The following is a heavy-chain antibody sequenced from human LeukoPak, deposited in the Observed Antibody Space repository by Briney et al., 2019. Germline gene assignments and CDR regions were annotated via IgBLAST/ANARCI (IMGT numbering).Heavy chain of an antibody. CDR3: ARGVGERYFDY. D-gene: IGHD3-10*01. V-gene: IGHV3-66*01. CDR1: GFSVSSNY. Sequence: GGSLRLSCAASGFSVSSNYMTWVRQAPGKGLEWVSVIYSAGHTYYADSVNGRFTISRDNSKNTLYFQMNSLTDEETAVYYCARGVGERYFDYWGQGTLVTVSS. J-gene: IGHJ4*02. CDR2: IYSAGHT.